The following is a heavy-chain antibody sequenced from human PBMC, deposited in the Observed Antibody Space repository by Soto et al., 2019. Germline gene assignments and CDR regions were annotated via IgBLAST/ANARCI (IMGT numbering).Heavy chain of an antibody. CDR3: ARELAVAGTWGMDV. Sequence: SETLSLTCTVSGGSISSYYWSWIRQPPGKGLEWIGYIYYSGSTNYNPSLKSRVTISVDTSKNQFSLKLSSVTAADTAVYYCARELAVAGTWGMDVWGQGTTVTVS. CDR2: IYYSGST. J-gene: IGHJ6*02. D-gene: IGHD6-19*01. CDR1: GGSISSYY. V-gene: IGHV4-59*01.